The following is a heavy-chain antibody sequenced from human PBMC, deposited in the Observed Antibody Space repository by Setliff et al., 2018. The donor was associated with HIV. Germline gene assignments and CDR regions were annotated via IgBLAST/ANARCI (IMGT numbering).Heavy chain of an antibody. CDR1: DDSLDSAPFY. Sequence: PSETLSLTCSVSDDSLDSAPFYWAWIRQHPGQGPEWIGSIYFSGSTIYNPSLKSRIDISIDTSQRQFFLKLNSVTVADTAVYYGVRDHRSRGSPRFTVDVRGQGPMVTVSS. J-gene: IGHJ3*01. CDR2: IYFSGST. CDR3: VRDHRSRGSPRFTVDV. V-gene: IGHV4-31*03. D-gene: IGHD3-10*01.